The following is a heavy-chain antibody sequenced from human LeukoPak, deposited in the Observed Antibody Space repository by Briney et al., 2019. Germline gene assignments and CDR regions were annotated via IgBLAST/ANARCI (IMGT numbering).Heavy chain of an antibody. CDR1: GGSISSYY. CDR2: IYYSGST. Sequence: SETLSLTCTVSGGSISSYYWSWIRQPPGKGLEWIGYIYYSGSTNYNPSLKSRVTISVDTSKNQFSLKLSSVTAADTAVYYCARQQDSNYYCYYMDVWGKGTTVTVSS. J-gene: IGHJ6*03. D-gene: IGHD2-15*01. V-gene: IGHV4-59*08. CDR3: ARQQDSNYYCYYMDV.